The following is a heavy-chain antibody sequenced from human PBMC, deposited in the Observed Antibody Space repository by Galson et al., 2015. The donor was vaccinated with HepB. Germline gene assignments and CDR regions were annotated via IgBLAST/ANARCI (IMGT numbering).Heavy chain of an antibody. Sequence: CAISGDSVSSYSAAWNWIRQSPSRGLEWLGRTYYRSKWYNDYAVSVKSRITINPGTSKNQFSLQLNSVTPEDTAVYYCARAGAGYSSSWPFDYWGQGTLVTVSS. V-gene: IGHV6-1*01. D-gene: IGHD6-13*01. CDR2: TYYRSKWYN. CDR1: GDSVSSYSAA. J-gene: IGHJ4*02. CDR3: ARAGAGYSSSWPFDY.